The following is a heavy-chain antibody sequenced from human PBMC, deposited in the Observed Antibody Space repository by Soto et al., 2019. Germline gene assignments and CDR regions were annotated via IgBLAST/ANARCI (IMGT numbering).Heavy chain of an antibody. V-gene: IGHV3-23*01. J-gene: IGHJ6*03. CDR2: ISGSGGST. CDR1: GFTFSSYA. Sequence: GGSLRLSCAASGFTFSSYAMSWVRQAPGKGLEWVSAISGSGGSTYYADSVKGRFTISRDNSKNTLYLQMNSLRAEDTAVYYCAKGIAAAGTGAYYYYYMDVWGKGTTVTVSS. CDR3: AKGIAAAGTGAYYYYYMDV. D-gene: IGHD6-13*01.